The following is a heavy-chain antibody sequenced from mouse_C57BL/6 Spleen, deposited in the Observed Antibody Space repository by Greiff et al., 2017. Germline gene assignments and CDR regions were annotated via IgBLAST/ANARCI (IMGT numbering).Heavy chain of an antibody. D-gene: IGHD2-5*01. CDR1: GYTFTDYY. V-gene: IGHV1-19*01. Sequence: EVQLQQSGPVLVKPGASVKMSCKASGYTFTDYYMNWVKQSHGKSLEWIGVINPYNGGTSYNQKFKGKATLTVDKSSSTAYMELNSLTSEDSAVYYCARGDSNYVHYYAMDYWGQGTSVTVSS. CDR2: INPYNGGT. CDR3: ARGDSNYVHYYAMDY. J-gene: IGHJ4*01.